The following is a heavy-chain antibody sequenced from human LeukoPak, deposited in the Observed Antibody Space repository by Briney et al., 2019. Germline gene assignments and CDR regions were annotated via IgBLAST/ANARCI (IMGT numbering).Heavy chain of an antibody. V-gene: IGHV1-2*02. CDR2: INPNSGGT. D-gene: IGHD3-10*01. CDR3: AKDSITIIRGVWFDP. CDR1: GYTFTGYY. Sequence: ASVKVSCKASGYTFTGYYIHWVRQAPGQGLEWMGWINPNSGGTNYAQKFQGRVTMTRDTSISTAYMELSRLRSDDTAVHYCAKDSITIIRGVWFDPWGQGTLVTVSS. J-gene: IGHJ5*02.